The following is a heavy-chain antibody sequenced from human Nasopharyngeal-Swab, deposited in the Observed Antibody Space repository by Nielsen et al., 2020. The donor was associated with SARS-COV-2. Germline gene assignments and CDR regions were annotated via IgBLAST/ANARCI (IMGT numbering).Heavy chain of an antibody. CDR3: ARLSSPWAYNILTGSALDVFDI. CDR1: GYTFSTYW. D-gene: IGHD3-9*01. Sequence: GESLKISCKVSGYTFSTYWIGWVRQMSGNGLEWMGVIYPGDSDTKYSPSFQGQVTISADNSISTAYLQWSSLKAADTALYYCARLSSPWAYNILTGSALDVFDIWGQGTTVTVSS. J-gene: IGHJ3*02. V-gene: IGHV5-51*01. CDR2: IYPGDSDT.